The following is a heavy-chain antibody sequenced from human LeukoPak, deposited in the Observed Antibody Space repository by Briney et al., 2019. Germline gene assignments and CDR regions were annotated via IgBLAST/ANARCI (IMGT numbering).Heavy chain of an antibody. J-gene: IGHJ4*02. D-gene: IGHD3-10*01. Sequence: ASVKVSCKASGGIFSKYGISWVRQAPGQGLEWMGGIIPTFDIANYAQKFQGRVTISADKSTSTDYMELNSLRAEDTAVYYCARGFYGSGSYYSPFDYWGQGTLVTVSS. CDR2: IIPTFDIA. CDR1: GGIFSKYG. CDR3: ARGFYGSGSYYSPFDY. V-gene: IGHV1-69*10.